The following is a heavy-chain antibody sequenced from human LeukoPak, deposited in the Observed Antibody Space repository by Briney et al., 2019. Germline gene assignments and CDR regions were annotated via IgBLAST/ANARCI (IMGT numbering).Heavy chain of an antibody. CDR2: IIPILGIA. CDR3: AREWGGGGITGTTGYFGY. CDR1: GGTFSSYA. D-gene: IGHD1-7*01. Sequence: ASVKVSCKASGGTFSSYAISWVRQAPGQGLEWMGRIIPILGIANYAQKFQGRVTITADESTSTAYMELSSLRSEDTAVYYCAREWGGGGITGTTGYFGYWGQGTLVTVSS. J-gene: IGHJ4*02. V-gene: IGHV1-69*04.